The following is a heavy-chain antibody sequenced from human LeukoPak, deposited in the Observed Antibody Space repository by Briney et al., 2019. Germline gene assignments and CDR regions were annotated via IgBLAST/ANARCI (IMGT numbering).Heavy chain of an antibody. CDR2: ISGSGGTT. Sequence: PGGSLRLSCAASGFTFSNYAMNWVRQAPGKGLEWVSAISGSGGTTYYADSVKGRFTISRDNSKNTLYLQMNSLRAEDTAIYYCARSFGYGVDAFDIWGQGTMVTVSS. V-gene: IGHV3-23*01. D-gene: IGHD5-18*01. CDR3: ARSFGYGVDAFDI. J-gene: IGHJ3*02. CDR1: GFTFSNYA.